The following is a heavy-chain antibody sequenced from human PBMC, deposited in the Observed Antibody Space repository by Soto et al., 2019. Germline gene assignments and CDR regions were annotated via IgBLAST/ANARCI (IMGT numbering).Heavy chain of an antibody. CDR3: ATVFRFYRFDY. J-gene: IGHJ4*02. CDR2: FDPEDGET. D-gene: IGHD3-10*01. Sequence: ASVKVSCKASGGTFSSYTISWVRQAPGQGLEWMGGFDPEDGETIYAQKFQGRVTMTEDTSTDTAYMELSSLRSEDTAVYYCATVFRFYRFDYWGQGTLVTVSS. CDR1: GGTFSSYT. V-gene: IGHV1-24*01.